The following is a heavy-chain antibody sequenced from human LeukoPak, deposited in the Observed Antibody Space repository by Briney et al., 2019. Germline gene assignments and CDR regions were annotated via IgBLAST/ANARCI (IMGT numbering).Heavy chain of an antibody. CDR1: GGTFSSYA. Sequence: SVKVSCKASGGTFSSYAISWVRQAPGQGLEWMGGIIPIFGTANYAQKFQGRVTITADESTSTAYMELRSLRSDDTAVYYCARGYYYDSSGYFDYWGQGTLVTVSS. V-gene: IGHV1-69*13. D-gene: IGHD3-22*01. CDR2: IIPIFGTA. CDR3: ARGYYYDSSGYFDY. J-gene: IGHJ4*02.